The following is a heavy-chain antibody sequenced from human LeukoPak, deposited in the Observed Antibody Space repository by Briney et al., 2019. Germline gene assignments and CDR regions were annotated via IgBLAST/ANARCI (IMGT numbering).Heavy chain of an antibody. CDR1: GGTFSSYA. V-gene: IGHV1-46*01. CDR2: INPSGGST. CDR3: ARDNCVNGVCYTIDY. J-gene: IGHJ4*02. Sequence: ASVKVSCKASGGTFSSYAISWVRQAPGQGLEWMGIINPSGGSTSYAQKFQGRVTMTRDTSTSTVCMELNSLRSEDTAVYYCARDNCVNGVCYTIDYWGQGTLVTVSS. D-gene: IGHD2-8*01.